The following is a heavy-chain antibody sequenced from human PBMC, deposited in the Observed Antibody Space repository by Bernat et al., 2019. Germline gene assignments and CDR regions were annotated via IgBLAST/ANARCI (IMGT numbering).Heavy chain of an antibody. CDR1: EDSFTNYC. D-gene: IGHD6-13*01. Sequence: EVQLVQSGAEVRKPGESLKISCKGSEDSFTNYCIAWVRQMPGKGLEWMGTIYPSDSDTRYSPSFQGQVTISADTSINTAYLQWSSLKASDSAMYYCARPQYSSNPPYYFDYWGQGTLVTVSS. J-gene: IGHJ4*02. V-gene: IGHV5-51*01. CDR3: ARPQYSSNPPYYFDY. CDR2: IYPSDSDT.